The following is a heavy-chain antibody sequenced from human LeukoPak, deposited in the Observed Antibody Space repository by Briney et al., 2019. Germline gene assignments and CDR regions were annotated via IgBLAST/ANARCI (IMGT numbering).Heavy chain of an antibody. CDR3: ARDTEHLYFVFDY. D-gene: IGHD2-2*02. CDR1: GFTFSSYA. Sequence: PGGSLRLSCTASGFTFSSYAMNWVRQAPGKGLEWVSYISRSGSTIYYADSVKGRFTISRDNAKNSLYLQMNSLGDEDTAVYYCARDTEHLYFVFDYWGQGTLVTVSS. J-gene: IGHJ4*02. V-gene: IGHV3-48*02. CDR2: ISRSGSTI.